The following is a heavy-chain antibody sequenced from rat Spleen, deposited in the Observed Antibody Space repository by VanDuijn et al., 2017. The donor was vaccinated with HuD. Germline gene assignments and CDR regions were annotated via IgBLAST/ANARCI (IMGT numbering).Heavy chain of an antibody. CDR2: IKSAGNT. V-gene: IGHV3-3*01. CDR3: ARSYYDGYYHLY. CDR1: GYSITSSYR. Sequence: EVQLQESGPGLVKPSQSLSLPCSVTGYSITSSYRWNWIRKFPGNKMEWMGYIKSAGNTNYNPSIKSRISITRDTSKNRFFLRVNSLTTEDTATYHCARSYYDGYYHLYWGQGVMVTVSS. J-gene: IGHJ2*01. D-gene: IGHD1-12*03.